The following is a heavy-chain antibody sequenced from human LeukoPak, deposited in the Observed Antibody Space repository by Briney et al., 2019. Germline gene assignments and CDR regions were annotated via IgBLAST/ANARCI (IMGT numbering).Heavy chain of an antibody. Sequence: ASVKVSCKASGYPFSAYFMNWVRQAPGRGLEWMGNIDTTTGNPRYAQDFAGRFVFSLDTSVSTAYLQISSLKADDTAAYYCVRGTPTPGMDYWGQGTQVTVSS. D-gene: IGHD3-10*01. CDR3: VRGTPTPGMDY. V-gene: IGHV7-4-1*02. CDR1: GYPFSAYF. J-gene: IGHJ4*02. CDR2: IDTTTGNP.